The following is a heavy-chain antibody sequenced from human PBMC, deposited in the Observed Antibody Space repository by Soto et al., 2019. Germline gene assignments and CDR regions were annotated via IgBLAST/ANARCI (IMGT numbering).Heavy chain of an antibody. CDR1: GGSHSGYY. CDR2: IDHSGNS. CDR3: TFGWYSPDF. V-gene: IGHV4-34*01. Sequence: SETLSLTCVVNGGSHSGYYWNWIRQPPGKGLEWIGEIDHSGNSNYNPSLKSRVTISVDTSKNQFSLKLSSVTAADTAVYFCTFGWYSPDFWGQGTLVTVSS. D-gene: IGHD6-19*01. J-gene: IGHJ4*02.